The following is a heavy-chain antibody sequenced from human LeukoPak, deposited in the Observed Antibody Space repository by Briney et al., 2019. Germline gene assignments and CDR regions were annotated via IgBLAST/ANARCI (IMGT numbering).Heavy chain of an antibody. Sequence: GGSLRLSCAASGFTFSSYAMHWVRQAPGKGLEWVAVISYDGSNKYYADSVKGRFTISRDNSKNTLYLQMNSLRAEDTAVYYCAKDRSPGVAVAGTLDYWGQGTLVTVSS. V-gene: IGHV3-30*04. D-gene: IGHD6-19*01. CDR1: GFTFSSYA. CDR3: AKDRSPGVAVAGTLDY. J-gene: IGHJ4*02. CDR2: ISYDGSNK.